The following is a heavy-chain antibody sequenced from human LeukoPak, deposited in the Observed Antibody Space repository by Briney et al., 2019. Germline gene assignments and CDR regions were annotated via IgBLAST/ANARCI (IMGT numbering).Heavy chain of an antibody. Sequence: SENLSLTCTVSGGSISSYYWSWIRQPPGKGLEWIGYIYTSGSTNYNPSLKSRVTISVDTSKNQCTLKLSSVTAADTAVYYCARAYYYGSGSYQNMFDYWGQGTLVTVSS. CDR1: GGSISSYY. J-gene: IGHJ4*02. D-gene: IGHD3-10*01. CDR3: ARAYYYGSGSYQNMFDY. CDR2: IYTSGST. V-gene: IGHV4-4*09.